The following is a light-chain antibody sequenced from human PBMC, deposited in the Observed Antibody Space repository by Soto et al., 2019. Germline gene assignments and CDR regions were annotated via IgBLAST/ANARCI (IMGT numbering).Light chain of an antibody. V-gene: IGKV3-20*01. CDR1: QSVSSSY. Sequence: EIVLTQSPGTLSLSLGERATLSCRASQSVSSSYLAWYQQKPGQAPRFLIYGASSRATGIPDRFSGSGSGTDFTLTISRLEPEDFAVYYCQQYGSAFGQGTKV. CDR3: QQYGSA. J-gene: IGKJ1*01. CDR2: GAS.